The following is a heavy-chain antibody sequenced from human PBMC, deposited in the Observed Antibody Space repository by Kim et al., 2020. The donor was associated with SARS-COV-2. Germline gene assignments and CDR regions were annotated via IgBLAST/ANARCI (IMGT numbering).Heavy chain of an antibody. D-gene: IGHD6-19*01. J-gene: IGHJ6*02. CDR2: ISYDGTNK. Sequence: GGSLRLSCAASGFTFRNYALHWVRQAPGKGEWVSVISYDGTNKYYADSVRGRFTISRDNSKDTLYLHMNSLRIDDTGLYYCATDLAQWLASRYFYGMDVWGQGTTVTVSS. CDR3: ATDLAQWLASRYFYGMDV. V-gene: IGHV3-30-3*01. CDR1: GFTFRNYA.